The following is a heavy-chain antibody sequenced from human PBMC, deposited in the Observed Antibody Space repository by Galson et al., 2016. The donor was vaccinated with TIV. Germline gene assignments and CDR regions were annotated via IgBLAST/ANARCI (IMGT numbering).Heavy chain of an antibody. Sequence: QSGAEVKKPGESLKISCKGSGYSFTGSWIDWVRQVPGKGLEWMGVIYPGDSDTKYSPAFHGHVTISVDTSISTAFLEWSSLRSEDTAVYYCARLAPCGGDCYFFDDWGQGTLVTVSS. CDR1: GYSFTGSW. CDR3: ARLAPCGGDCYFFDD. J-gene: IGHJ4*02. V-gene: IGHV5-51*01. CDR2: IYPGDSDT. D-gene: IGHD2-21*01.